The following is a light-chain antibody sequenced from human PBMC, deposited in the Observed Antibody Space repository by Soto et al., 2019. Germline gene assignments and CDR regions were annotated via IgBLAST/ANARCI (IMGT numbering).Light chain of an antibody. CDR3: QQYYSYSRT. Sequence: DIQMTQSPSTLSASVGDRVTITCRASQSISSWLAWYQQKPGKAPKALIYKASSLESGVPSRFSGSGSGTEFTLTISSLQPDDFATYYCQQYYSYSRTFGQGTKVEIK. CDR2: KAS. V-gene: IGKV1-5*03. CDR1: QSISSW. J-gene: IGKJ1*01.